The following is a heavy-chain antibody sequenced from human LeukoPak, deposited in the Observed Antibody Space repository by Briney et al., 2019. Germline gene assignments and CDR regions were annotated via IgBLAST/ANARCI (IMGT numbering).Heavy chain of an antibody. D-gene: IGHD3-16*01. Sequence: TGRSLRLSCAASGFTFSSYAMHWVRQAPGKGLEWVAVISYDGSNKYYADSVKGRFTISRDNSKNTLYLQMNSLRAEDTAVYYCARDKGGGHYYGMDVWGQGTTVTVSS. V-gene: IGHV3-30-3*01. CDR3: ARDKGGGHYYGMDV. J-gene: IGHJ6*02. CDR1: GFTFSSYA. CDR2: ISYDGSNK.